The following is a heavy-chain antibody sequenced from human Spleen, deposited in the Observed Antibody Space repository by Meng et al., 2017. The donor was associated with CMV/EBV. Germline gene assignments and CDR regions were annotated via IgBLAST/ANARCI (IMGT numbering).Heavy chain of an antibody. CDR1: GFTVSSNY. CDR2: IYAGGTT. V-gene: IGHV3-66*02. J-gene: IGHJ4*02. Sequence: GGSLRLSCAASGFTVSSNYMSWVRQAPGKGLEWVSVIYAGGTTYYADSVRGRFTFSRDDSKSTLYLQMNGLRAEDTGVYYCARGLYDSNGLDLDYWGQGTLVTVSS. D-gene: IGHD3-22*01. CDR3: ARGLYDSNGLDLDY.